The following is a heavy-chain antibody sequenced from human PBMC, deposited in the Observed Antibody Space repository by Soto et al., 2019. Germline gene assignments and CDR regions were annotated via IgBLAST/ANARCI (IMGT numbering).Heavy chain of an antibody. CDR2: IYDSGTT. CDR1: GGSISSSSYY. CDR3: ARRGGETRRGFCSSTSCSYFDN. Sequence: SETLSLTCTVSGGSISSSSYYWGWIRQPPGKGLEWIGNIYDSGTTYYNPSLKSRVTISVDTSKDQFSLKLNSVTAADTAVYYCARRGGETRRGFCSSTSCSYFDNWGQGIRVTVSS. J-gene: IGHJ4*02. D-gene: IGHD2-2*01. V-gene: IGHV4-39*01.